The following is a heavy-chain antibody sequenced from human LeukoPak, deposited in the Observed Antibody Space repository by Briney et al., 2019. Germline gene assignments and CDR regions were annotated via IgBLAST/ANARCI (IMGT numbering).Heavy chain of an antibody. J-gene: IGHJ4*02. Sequence: PGGSLRLSCAASGFTFSSYWMSWVRQAPGKGLEWVANIKQDGSEKYYVDSVKGRFTISRDNAKNSLYLQMNSLRAEDTAVYYCARVRITGTTPSDYWGQGTLVTVSS. V-gene: IGHV3-7*01. CDR3: ARVRITGTTPSDY. CDR2: IKQDGSEK. D-gene: IGHD1-20*01. CDR1: GFTFSSYW.